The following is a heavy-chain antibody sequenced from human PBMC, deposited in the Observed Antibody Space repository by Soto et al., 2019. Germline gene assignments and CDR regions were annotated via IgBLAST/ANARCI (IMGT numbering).Heavy chain of an antibody. D-gene: IGHD6-19*01. V-gene: IGHV6-1*01. Sequence: SQTLSLTCAISGDSVSSNSAAWNWIRQSPSRGLEWLGRTYYRSKWYNDYAVSVKSRITINPDTSKNQFSLQLNSVTPEDTAVYYCVSDKWLVGWGSIDIWGQGTMGTV. CDR3: VSDKWLVGWGSIDI. CDR2: TYYRSKWYN. CDR1: GDSVSSNSAA. J-gene: IGHJ3*02.